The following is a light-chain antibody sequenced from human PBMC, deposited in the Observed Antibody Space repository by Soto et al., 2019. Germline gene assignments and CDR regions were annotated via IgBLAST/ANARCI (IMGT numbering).Light chain of an antibody. Sequence: DIQMTQSPSSLSASVGARVTKTRQASQVLSNYLNWYQQQPGKAPKILIYDASNLATGVPSRFSGSGSGTDFTLTISSLQPEDFATYYCQQSYSNPWTFGQGTKVDIK. J-gene: IGKJ1*01. V-gene: IGKV1-39*01. CDR2: DAS. CDR3: QQSYSNPWT. CDR1: QVLSNY.